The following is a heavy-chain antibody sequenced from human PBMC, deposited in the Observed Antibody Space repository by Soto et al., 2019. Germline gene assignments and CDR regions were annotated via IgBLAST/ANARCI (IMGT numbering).Heavy chain of an antibody. Sequence: GGSLRISCAASGFTFSDFWMTWVRQTPGKGLEWVANINFDGSAKDYVSSVKGRFTISRDNVRNSLHLQMDSLRAEDAAVYYCARGGNLYLSWGQGTLVPVSS. D-gene: IGHD1-26*01. CDR3: ARGGNLYLS. CDR2: INFDGSAK. CDR1: GFTFSDFW. V-gene: IGHV3-7*05. J-gene: IGHJ5*01.